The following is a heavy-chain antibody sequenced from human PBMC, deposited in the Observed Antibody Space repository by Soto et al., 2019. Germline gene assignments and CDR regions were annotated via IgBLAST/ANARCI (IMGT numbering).Heavy chain of an antibody. CDR1: GGSFSGYY. J-gene: IGHJ4*02. CDR3: ARAKGGVIVIRAFDY. D-gene: IGHD3-16*02. V-gene: IGHV4-34*01. Sequence: AETLSLTCAVYGGSFSGYYWSWIRQPPGKGLEWIGEINHSGSTNYNPSLKSRVTISVDTSKNQFSLKLSSVTAADTAVYYCARAKGGVIVIRAFDYWGQGTLVTVSS. CDR2: INHSGST.